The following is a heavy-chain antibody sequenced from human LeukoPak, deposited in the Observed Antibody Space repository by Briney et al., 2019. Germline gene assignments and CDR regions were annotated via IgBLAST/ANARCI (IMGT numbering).Heavy chain of an antibody. J-gene: IGHJ4*02. CDR1: GLTVSSNY. CDR2: ISRGGDEI. D-gene: IGHD5-18*01. Sequence: GGSLRLSCAASGLTVSSNYMNWVRQAPGKGLQWISYISRGGDEIYYGDSVKGRFTVSRDNAKNSLYLQMNSLRAEDTAVYYCARDRPDRGYSYGRDFDYWGQGTLVTVSS. CDR3: ARDRPDRGYSYGRDFDY. V-gene: IGHV3-21*05.